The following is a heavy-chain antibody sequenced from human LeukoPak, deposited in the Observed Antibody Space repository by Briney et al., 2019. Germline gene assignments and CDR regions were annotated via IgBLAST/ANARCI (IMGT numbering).Heavy chain of an antibody. Sequence: SETLSLTCAIYGGSFSGYYWSWIRQPPGKGLEWIGEINHRGSTNYNPSLKSRVTISVDTSRNSFSLELSSVTAADTAVYYCARDNSVRDEAWWFNPWGQGILVTVSS. D-gene: IGHD5-24*01. V-gene: IGHV4-34*01. J-gene: IGHJ5*02. CDR3: ARDNSVRDEAWWFNP. CDR1: GGSFSGYY. CDR2: INHRGST.